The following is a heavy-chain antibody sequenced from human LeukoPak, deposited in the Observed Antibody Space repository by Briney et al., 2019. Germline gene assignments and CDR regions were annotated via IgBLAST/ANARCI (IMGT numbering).Heavy chain of an antibody. D-gene: IGHD6-13*01. V-gene: IGHV4-34*01. CDR1: GVSFSGYY. Sequence: SETLSLTCAVYGVSFSGYYWNWIRQPPGKGLEWIGEVNHSGSTNYNPSLKSRVTISIDTSKNQFSLKLSSVTAADTAVYYCAREANIAAAIVWFDPWGQGTLVTVSS. CDR3: AREANIAAAIVWFDP. J-gene: IGHJ5*02. CDR2: VNHSGST.